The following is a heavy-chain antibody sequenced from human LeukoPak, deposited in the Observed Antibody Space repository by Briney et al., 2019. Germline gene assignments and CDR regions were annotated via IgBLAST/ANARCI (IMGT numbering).Heavy chain of an antibody. V-gene: IGHV1-58*02. CDR1: GFTFTSSA. CDR3: AGSSSSWSFDY. Sequence: GASVKVSCKASGFTFTSSAMQWVRQARGQRLEWIGWIVVGSGNTNYAQKFQERVTITRDMSTSAAYMELSSLRSEDTAVYYCAGSSSSWSFDYWGQGTLVTVSS. D-gene: IGHD6-13*01. J-gene: IGHJ4*02. CDR2: IVVGSGNT.